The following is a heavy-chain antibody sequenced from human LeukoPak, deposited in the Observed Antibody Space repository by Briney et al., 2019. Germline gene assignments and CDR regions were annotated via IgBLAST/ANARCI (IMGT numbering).Heavy chain of an antibody. CDR1: GFTFSSYE. Sequence: PGGSLRLSCAASGFTFSSYEMNWVRQAPGKGLAWISYISSSGSTMYYADSVKGRFTISRDNAKNSLYLQMNSLRAEDTAVYYCAKGPRQWLVLDAFDIWGQGTMVTVSS. CDR2: ISSSGSTM. V-gene: IGHV3-48*03. J-gene: IGHJ3*02. CDR3: AKGPRQWLVLDAFDI. D-gene: IGHD6-19*01.